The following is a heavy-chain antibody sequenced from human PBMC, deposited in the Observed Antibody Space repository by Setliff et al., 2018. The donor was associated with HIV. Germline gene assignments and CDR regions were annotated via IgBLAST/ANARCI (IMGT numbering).Heavy chain of an antibody. V-gene: IGHV4-4*07. CDR1: SGSISTYY. D-gene: IGHD3-10*01. CDR2: IYGTGRT. CDR3: ARGSYTVRIDY. Sequence: SETLSLTCTVSSGSISTYYWTWIRQSAGKGLEWIGRIYGTGRTTHNPSLKSRVTISRDTSENQFSLRLSSVTAADTAVYYCARGSYTVRIDYWGQGTRVTVSS. J-gene: IGHJ4*02.